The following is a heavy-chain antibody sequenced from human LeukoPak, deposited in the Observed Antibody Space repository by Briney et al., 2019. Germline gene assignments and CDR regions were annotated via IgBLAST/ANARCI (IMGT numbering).Heavy chain of an antibody. CDR1: GFTFSTSS. D-gene: IGHD3-3*01. CDR2: ISSSRSYI. CDR3: ARDESKTYYDFWSGYYADY. V-gene: IGHV3-21*01. Sequence: GGSLRLSCAASGFTFSTSSMNWVRQAPGKGLEWVSSISSSRSYIYYADSVKGRFTISRDNAKNSLYLQMDSLRPEDTAVYYCARDESKTYYDFWSGYYADYWGQGTLVTVSS. J-gene: IGHJ4*02.